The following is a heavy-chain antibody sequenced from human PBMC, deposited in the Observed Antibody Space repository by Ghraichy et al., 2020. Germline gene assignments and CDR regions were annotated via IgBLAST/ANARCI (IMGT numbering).Heavy chain of an antibody. V-gene: IGHV4-4*02. Sequence: SETLSLTCAVSGGSISSSNWWSWVRQPPGKGLEWIGEIYHSGSTNYNPSLKSRVTISVDTSKNQFSLKLSSVTAADTAVYYCARVNSGYSYGYFDYWGQGTLVTVSS. CDR3: ARVNSGYSYGYFDY. D-gene: IGHD5-18*01. CDR2: IYHSGST. J-gene: IGHJ4*02. CDR1: GGSISSSNW.